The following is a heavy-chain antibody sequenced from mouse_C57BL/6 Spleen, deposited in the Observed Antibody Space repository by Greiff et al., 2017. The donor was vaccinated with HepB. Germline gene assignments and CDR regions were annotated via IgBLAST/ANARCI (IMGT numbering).Heavy chain of an antibody. CDR1: GYTFTSYW. CDR2: IDPSDSYT. Sequence: VQLQQPGAELVMPGASVKLSCKASGYTFTSYWMHWVKQRPGQGLEWIGEIDPSDSYTNYNQKFKGKSTLTVDKSSSTAYMQLSSLTSEDSAVYYCARGYYYGSSSHFDYWGQGTTLTVSS. J-gene: IGHJ2*01. CDR3: ARGYYYGSSSHFDY. V-gene: IGHV1-69*01. D-gene: IGHD1-1*01.